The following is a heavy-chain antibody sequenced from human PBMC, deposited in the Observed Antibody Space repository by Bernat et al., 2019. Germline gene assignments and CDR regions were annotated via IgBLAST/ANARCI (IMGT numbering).Heavy chain of an antibody. CDR2: INHDESEK. V-gene: IGHV3-7*01. CDR3: ARWGCHGGLGY. CDR1: GFIFSTYW. J-gene: IGHJ4*02. Sequence: EVQLVESGGGLVQPGGSLRLSCGASGFIFSTYWMGWVRQAPGKGLEWVANINHDESEKTYVDSVQGRFTISRDNAKNSLYLQMNSLRDEDTAVYYCARWGCHGGLGYWGQGTLVSVSA. D-gene: IGHD7-27*01.